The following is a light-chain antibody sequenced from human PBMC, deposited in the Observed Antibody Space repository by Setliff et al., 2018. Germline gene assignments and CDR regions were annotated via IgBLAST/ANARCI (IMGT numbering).Light chain of an antibody. J-gene: IGLJ1*01. CDR2: DVS. V-gene: IGLV2-14*01. CDR3: SSYTSSSTPEV. CDR1: SSDVGGYNY. Sequence: QSVLAQPASVSGSPGQSITISCTGTSSDVGGYNYVSWYQQHPGKAPKLMIYDVSKRPSGVSNRLSGSKSGNTASLTISGLQAEDEADYYCSSYTSSSTPEVFGTGTKVNV.